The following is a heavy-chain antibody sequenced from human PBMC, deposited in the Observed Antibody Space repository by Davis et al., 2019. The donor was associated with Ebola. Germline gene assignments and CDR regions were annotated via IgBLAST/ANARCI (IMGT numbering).Heavy chain of an antibody. D-gene: IGHD2-2*01. CDR2: IYYDGTT. CDR3: ASWRGYCSSTSCSRDDAFDI. CDR1: GGSISRHY. J-gene: IGHJ3*02. V-gene: IGHV4-59*11. Sequence: PSETLSLTCTVSGGSISRHYWSWIRQPPGKRLEYIGYIYYDGTTNYNPSLESRLTLSVDTSKNQFSLKLSSVTAADTAVYYCASWRGYCSSTSCSRDDAFDIWGQGTMVTVSS.